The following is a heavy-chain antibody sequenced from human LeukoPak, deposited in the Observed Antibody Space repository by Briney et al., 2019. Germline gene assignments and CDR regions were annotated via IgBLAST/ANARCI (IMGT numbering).Heavy chain of an antibody. CDR3: ASPRGIYGFAFDY. Sequence: GSLRLSCAAPGFTFSSYAMSWVRQAPGKGLEWVSVIYSGGSTYYADSVKGRFTISRDNSKNTLYLQMNSLRAENTAVYYCASPRGIYGFAFDYWGQGTLVTVSS. CDR1: GFTFSSYA. D-gene: IGHD3-16*01. V-gene: IGHV3-66*01. J-gene: IGHJ4*02. CDR2: IYSGGST.